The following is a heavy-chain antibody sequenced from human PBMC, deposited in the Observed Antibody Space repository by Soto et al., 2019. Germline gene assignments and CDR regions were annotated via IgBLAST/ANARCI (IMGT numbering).Heavy chain of an antibody. CDR3: AKGEGLIAAAGAVPYYYYYGMDV. V-gene: IGHV3-9*01. CDR1: GFTVGGYG. CDR2: ISWNSGSI. Sequence: PGGSLRLSCAASGFTVGGYGMHWVRQARGKGLEWVAGISWNSGSIGYADSVKGRFTISRDNAKNSLYLQMNSLRAEDTALYYCAKGEGLIAAAGAVPYYYYYGMDVWGQGTTVTVSS. J-gene: IGHJ6*02. D-gene: IGHD6-13*01.